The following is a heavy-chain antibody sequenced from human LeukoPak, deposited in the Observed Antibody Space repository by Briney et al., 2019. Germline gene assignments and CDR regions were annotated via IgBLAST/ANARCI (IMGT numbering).Heavy chain of an antibody. CDR2: VYYSGSP. D-gene: IGHD3-9*01. Sequence: SETLSLTCTVSGGSISSYFWSWIRQPPGMGLEWIGYVYYSGSPNYNPSLKSRVTISLESSRNHFSLKLTSVTAADTAAYFCARAPLTGFYMDGFDLWGHGTMVTVSS. J-gene: IGHJ3*01. CDR3: ARAPLTGFYMDGFDL. V-gene: IGHV4-59*01. CDR1: GGSISSYF.